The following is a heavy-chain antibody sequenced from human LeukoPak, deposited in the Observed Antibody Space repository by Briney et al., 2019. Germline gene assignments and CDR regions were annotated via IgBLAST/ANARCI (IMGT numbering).Heavy chain of an antibody. Sequence: SETLSLTCTVSGGSISSYYWSWIRQPPGKGLEWIGYIYYSGSTNYNPSLKSRVTISVDTSKNYFSLKLNSVTAADTAVYYCARLRVNRDSYGYVAYWGQGTLVTVSS. CDR2: IYYSGST. CDR1: GGSISSYY. D-gene: IGHD5-18*01. V-gene: IGHV4-59*01. J-gene: IGHJ4*02. CDR3: ARLRVNRDSYGYVAY.